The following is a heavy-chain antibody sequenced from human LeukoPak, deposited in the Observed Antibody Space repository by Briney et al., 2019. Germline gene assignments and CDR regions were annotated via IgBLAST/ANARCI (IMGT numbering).Heavy chain of an antibody. CDR3: AKDDRWLQFCC. CDR1: GFSFSIYA. Sequence: GGSLRLSCAASGFSFSIYAMTWVRQAPGNSLEWVSTISGGGTTYYADSVRGRFTISRDNSRNTLYLQMNSLRAEDTAVYYCAKDDRWLQFCCWGQGTLVTVPA. V-gene: IGHV3-23*01. J-gene: IGHJ4*02. D-gene: IGHD5-24*01. CDR2: ISGGGTT.